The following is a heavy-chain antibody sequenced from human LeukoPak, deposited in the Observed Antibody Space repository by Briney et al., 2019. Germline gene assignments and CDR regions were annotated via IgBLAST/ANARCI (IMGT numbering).Heavy chain of an antibody. D-gene: IGHD2-15*01. CDR1: GFTFSSYS. V-gene: IGHV3-21*01. Sequence: GGSLRLSCAASGFTFSSYSMNWVRQAPGKGLEWVSSISSSSSYIYYADSVKGRFTISRDNAENSLYLQMNSLRAEDTAVYYCVIDLGDYNDFWGQGTLVSVSS. CDR2: ISSSSSYI. CDR3: VIDLGDYNDF. J-gene: IGHJ4*02.